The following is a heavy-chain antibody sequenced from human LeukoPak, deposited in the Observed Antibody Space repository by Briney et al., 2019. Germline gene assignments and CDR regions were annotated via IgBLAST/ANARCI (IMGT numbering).Heavy chain of an antibody. D-gene: IGHD6-13*01. J-gene: IGHJ6*03. CDR3: ASDKTAQLDNYYYYMDV. CDR1: GFAFGHYT. V-gene: IGHV3-21*06. CDR2: ISGGSIYI. Sequence: GGSLRLSCAASGFAFGHYTMHWVRQAPGKGLEWVSSISGGSIYIYYADSVKGRFTISRDNGKNSLYLQMNSLRAEDTAVYYCASDKTAQLDNYYYYMDVWGKGTTVTISS.